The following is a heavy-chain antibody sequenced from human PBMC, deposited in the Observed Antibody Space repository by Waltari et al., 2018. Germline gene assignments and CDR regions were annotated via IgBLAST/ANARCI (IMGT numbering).Heavy chain of an antibody. CDR3: ARHMGYCTGGVCSGPFDY. Sequence: EVQLVQSGAEVKKPGESLKISCKGSGYSFTSYWNGWVRQMPGTGLEWMGIIYPGDSDTRYSPSFQGQVTISADKSISTAYLQWSSLKASDTAMYYCARHMGYCTGGVCSGPFDYWGQGTLVTVSS. D-gene: IGHD2-8*02. CDR1: GYSFTSYW. V-gene: IGHV5-51*01. CDR2: IYPGDSDT. J-gene: IGHJ4*02.